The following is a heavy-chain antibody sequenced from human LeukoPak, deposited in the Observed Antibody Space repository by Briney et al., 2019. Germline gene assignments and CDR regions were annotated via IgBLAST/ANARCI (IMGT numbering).Heavy chain of an antibody. V-gene: IGHV3-74*01. CDR2: SDRDGVVR. Sequence: PGGSLRLSCVGSSIRFADHWMLWVRQVPGKPPAWVARSDRDGVVREYADSVKGRFTIPRDNARNTVHLEMNRLKVEDTAISSRWSGALDFWGQGSLATVSS. CDR3: WSGALDF. CDR1: SIRFADHW. D-gene: IGHD3-3*01. J-gene: IGHJ4*02.